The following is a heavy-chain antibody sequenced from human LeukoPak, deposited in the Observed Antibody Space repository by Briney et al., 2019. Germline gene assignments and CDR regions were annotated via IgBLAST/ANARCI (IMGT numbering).Heavy chain of an antibody. Sequence: SGPALVKPTQTLTLTCTFSGFSLSTSGMRVSWIRQPPGKALEWLARIDWDDDKFYSTSLKTRLTISKDTSKNQVVLTMSNMDPVDTATYYCARTGVVAFDYWGQGTLVTVSS. CDR3: ARTGVVAFDY. J-gene: IGHJ4*02. V-gene: IGHV2-70*04. CDR1: GFSLSTSGMR. CDR2: IDWDDDK. D-gene: IGHD3-3*01.